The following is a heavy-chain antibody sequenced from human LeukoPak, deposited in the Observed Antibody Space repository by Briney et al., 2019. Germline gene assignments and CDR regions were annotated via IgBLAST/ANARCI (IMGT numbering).Heavy chain of an antibody. CDR1: GFTFSSYA. D-gene: IGHD3-9*01. V-gene: IGHV3-23*01. Sequence: GGSLRLSCAASGFTFSSYAMRWVRQAPGKGLEWVSAISGSGGSTYYADSVKGRFTISRDNSKNTLYLQMNSLRAEDTALYYCAKPRDIWTGYYYSVGYWGQGTLVTVSS. CDR2: ISGSGGST. CDR3: AKPRDIWTGYYYSVGY. J-gene: IGHJ4*02.